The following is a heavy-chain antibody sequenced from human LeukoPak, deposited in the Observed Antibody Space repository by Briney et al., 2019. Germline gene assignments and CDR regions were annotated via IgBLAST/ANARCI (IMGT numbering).Heavy chain of an antibody. CDR1: GFTVSSNY. Sequence: GGSLRLSCAASGFTVSSNYMTWVRQAPGKGLEWVSVMYSGGSKFYADSVKDRFSVSRDNSKNIFYLQMNGLRADDTAVYYCARASIAAAGYYFDYWGQGALVTVSS. J-gene: IGHJ4*02. CDR3: ARASIAAAGYYFDY. CDR2: MYSGGSK. D-gene: IGHD6-13*01. V-gene: IGHV3-66*01.